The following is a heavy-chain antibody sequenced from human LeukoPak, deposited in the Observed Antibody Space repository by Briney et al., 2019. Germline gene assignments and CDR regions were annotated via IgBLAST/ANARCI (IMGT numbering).Heavy chain of an antibody. CDR2: ISPNNGDT. V-gene: IGHV1-2*02. CDR1: GYTFTDSY. Sequence: GASVKVSCKPSGYTFTDSYIHCVRQAPGVGLQWMGWISPNNGDTKYAEDFQDRVTMTRDTSISTAYMELTGLTPDDTAVYYCVRSPIGASAYWGRGTLVTVSS. D-gene: IGHD3-10*01. J-gene: IGHJ4*02. CDR3: VRSPIGASAY.